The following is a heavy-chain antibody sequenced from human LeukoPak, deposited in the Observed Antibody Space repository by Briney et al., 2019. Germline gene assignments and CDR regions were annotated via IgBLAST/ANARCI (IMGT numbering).Heavy chain of an antibody. CDR3: ARGSLVHYYGSGSYRIRAGFDY. CDR2: ITSGSSYR. Sequence: GGSLRLSCAASGFTFSSYEMNWVRQAPGKGLEWVSSITSGSSYRFYADSVKGRFTISRDNAKNSLYLQMNSLRAEDTAVYYCARGSLVHYYGSGSYRIRAGFDYWGQGTLVTVSS. V-gene: IGHV3-21*01. CDR1: GFTFSSYE. D-gene: IGHD3-10*01. J-gene: IGHJ4*02.